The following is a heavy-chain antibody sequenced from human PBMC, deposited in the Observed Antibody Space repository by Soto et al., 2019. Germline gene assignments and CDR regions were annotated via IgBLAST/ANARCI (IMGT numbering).Heavy chain of an antibody. V-gene: IGHV1-46*01. CDR2: INPSGGST. CDR3: ARDGAAAGIDY. J-gene: IGHJ4*02. Sequence: VASVKVSCKASGYTFTGYYMHWVRQAPGQGLEWMGIINPSGGSTSYAQKFQGRVTMTRDTSTSTVYMELSSLRAEDTAVYYCARDGAAAGIDYWGQGTLVTVSS. D-gene: IGHD6-13*01. CDR1: GYTFTGYY.